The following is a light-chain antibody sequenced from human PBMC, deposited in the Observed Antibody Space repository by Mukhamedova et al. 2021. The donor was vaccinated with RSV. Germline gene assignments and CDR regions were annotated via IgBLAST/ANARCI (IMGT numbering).Light chain of an antibody. Sequence: ITCGGNNIGSKNVHWYQQKPGQAPVLVIYRDSNRPSGIPERFSGSNSGNTATLTISRAQAGDEADYYCQVWDSSTDWVFGGWTKL. CDR3: QVWDSSTDWV. J-gene: IGLJ3*02. CDR1: NIGSKN. CDR2: RDS. V-gene: IGLV3-9*01.